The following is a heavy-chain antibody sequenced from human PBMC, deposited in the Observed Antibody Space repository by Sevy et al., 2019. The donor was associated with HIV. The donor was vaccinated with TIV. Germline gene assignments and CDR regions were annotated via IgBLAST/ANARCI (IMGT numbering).Heavy chain of an antibody. J-gene: IGHJ4*02. V-gene: IGHV4-4*02. D-gene: IGHD4-17*01. CDR2: IYHSGST. CDR3: AREGTTTSFDY. CDR1: GDSIINNKW. Sequence: SETLSLTCAVSGDSIINNKWWSWVRQPPGKGLEWIGEIYHSGSTNYNPSLKSRVAISVDKSKNQWSLKLGSVTAADTAVYYCAREGTTTSFDYWGQGTLVTVSS.